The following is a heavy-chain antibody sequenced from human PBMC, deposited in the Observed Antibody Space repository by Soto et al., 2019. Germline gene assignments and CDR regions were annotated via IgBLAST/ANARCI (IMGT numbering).Heavy chain of an antibody. V-gene: IGHV4-30-4*01. CDR2: IYYSGST. D-gene: IGHD6-13*01. CDR1: GGSISSGDYY. J-gene: IGHJ4*02. Sequence: PSETLSLTCTVSGGSISSGDYYWSWIRQPPGKGLEWIGYIYYSGSTYYNPSLKSRVTISVDTSKNQFSLKLSSVTAADTAVYYCARDGIAAHFDYWGQGTLVTVSS. CDR3: ARDGIAAHFDY.